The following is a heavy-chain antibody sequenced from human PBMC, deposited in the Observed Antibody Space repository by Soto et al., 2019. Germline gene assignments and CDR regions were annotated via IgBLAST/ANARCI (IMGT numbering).Heavy chain of an antibody. V-gene: IGHV3-30*18. D-gene: IGHD2-15*01. Sequence: QVQLVESGGGVVQPGRSLRLSCAASGFTFSSYGMHWVRQAPGKGLEWVAVISYDGSNKYYADSVKGRFTISRDNSKNTLYLQMNGLRAEDTAVYYCAKEVGTPEGDYWGQGTLVTVSS. J-gene: IGHJ4*02. CDR3: AKEVGTPEGDY. CDR2: ISYDGSNK. CDR1: GFTFSSYG.